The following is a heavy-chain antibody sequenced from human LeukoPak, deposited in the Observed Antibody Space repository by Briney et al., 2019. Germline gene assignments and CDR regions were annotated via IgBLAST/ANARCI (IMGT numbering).Heavy chain of an antibody. V-gene: IGHV4-61*02. CDR1: GDSISSGRYY. D-gene: IGHD1-1*01. CDR3: ARDGNDYGDY. CDR2: IYINGGT. J-gene: IGHJ4*02. Sequence: PSQTLSLTCTVSGDSISSGRYYWRWIRQPAGKGLEWIGRIYINGGTNYTPSLKSRVTISVDTSRNQFSLKLSSVTAADTAVYYCARDGNDYGDYWGQGTLVTVSS.